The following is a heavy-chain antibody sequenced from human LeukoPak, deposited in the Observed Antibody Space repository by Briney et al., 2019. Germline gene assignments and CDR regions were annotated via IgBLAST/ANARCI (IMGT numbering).Heavy chain of an antibody. CDR1: GFTFSGYS. CDR2: ISSISSII. CDR3: ARELTVTTDAFDI. Sequence: GGSLRLSCAASGFTFSGYSMNWVRQAPGKGLEWVSFISSISSIIYYADSVKGRFTISRDNAKNSLYLQMNSLRAEDTAVYYCARELTVTTDAFDIWGQGTMVTVSS. V-gene: IGHV3-48*04. D-gene: IGHD4-17*01. J-gene: IGHJ3*02.